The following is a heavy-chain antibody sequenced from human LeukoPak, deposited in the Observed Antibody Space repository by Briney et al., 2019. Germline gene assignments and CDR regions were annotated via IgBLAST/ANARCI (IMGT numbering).Heavy chain of an antibody. D-gene: IGHD2-15*01. CDR3: VRDGYWSDGSCYPLGDY. V-gene: IGHV4-4*07. J-gene: IGHJ4*02. Sequence: KPSETLSLACTVSGDSISSYYWSWIRQPAGEGLEWLWRTFATGSTNYNPSLKSRVSMSVDTSKNQFSLKLTSVTAADTAVYYCVRDGYWSDGSCYPLGDYWGQGTLVTVSS. CDR2: TFATGST. CDR1: GDSISSYY.